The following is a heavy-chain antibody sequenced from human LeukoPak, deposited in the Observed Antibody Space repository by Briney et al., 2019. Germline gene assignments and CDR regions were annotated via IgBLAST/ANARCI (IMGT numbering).Heavy chain of an antibody. CDR3: ARDQGYQVVDP. CDR1: GFAFSTYW. CDR2: INGDGSST. V-gene: IGHV3-74*01. Sequence: GGSMRLSCSASGFAFSTYWMHWVRHASGKGLVWVSRINGDGSSTSYADSVKGRFTISRDNAKNTLYLQMNSLRAEDTAVYYCARDQGYQVVDPWGQGTLVTVSS. J-gene: IGHJ5*02. D-gene: IGHD6-13*01.